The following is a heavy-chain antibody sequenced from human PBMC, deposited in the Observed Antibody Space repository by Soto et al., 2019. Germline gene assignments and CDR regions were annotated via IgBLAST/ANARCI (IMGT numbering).Heavy chain of an antibody. CDR1: GFTFSGSA. D-gene: IGHD3-10*01. V-gene: IGHV3-73*01. J-gene: IGHJ4*02. Sequence: GGSLRLSCAASGFTFSGSAMHWVRQASGKGLEWVGRIRSKANSYATAYAASVKGRFTISRDDSKNTAYLQMNSLKTEDTAVYYCTRHRWFGEFVDGLHDDYWGQGTLVTVSS. CDR3: TRHRWFGEFVDGLHDDY. CDR2: IRSKANSYAT.